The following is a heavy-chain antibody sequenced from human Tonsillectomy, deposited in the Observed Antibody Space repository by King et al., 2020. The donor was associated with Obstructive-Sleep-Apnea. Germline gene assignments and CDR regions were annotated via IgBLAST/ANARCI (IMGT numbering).Heavy chain of an antibody. D-gene: IGHD3-22*01. Sequence: VQLVESGGGVVQPGRSLRLSSAASGFTFSSYAMHWVRQAPGKGLEWVAVISYDGSNKYYADSVKGRFTISRDNSKNTLYLQMNSLRAEDTAVYYCARDLYYDSSGSRFDYWGQGTLVTVSS. J-gene: IGHJ4*02. V-gene: IGHV3-30*04. CDR2: ISYDGSNK. CDR3: ARDLYYDSSGSRFDY. CDR1: GFTFSSYA.